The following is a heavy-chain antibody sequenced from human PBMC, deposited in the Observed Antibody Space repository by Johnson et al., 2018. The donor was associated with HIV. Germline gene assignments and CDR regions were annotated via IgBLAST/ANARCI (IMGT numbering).Heavy chain of an antibody. Sequence: VESGGGVVQPGRSLRLSCVASGFTFDDYAMHWVRQAPGKGLEWVSGISWNSGSIGYADSVKGRFTISRDNAKNSLYLQMNSLRAEDTALYYCAKRDTAMVDAFDIWGQGTMVTVSS. CDR2: ISWNSGSI. CDR1: GFTFDDYA. CDR3: AKRDTAMVDAFDI. V-gene: IGHV3-9*01. D-gene: IGHD5-18*01. J-gene: IGHJ3*02.